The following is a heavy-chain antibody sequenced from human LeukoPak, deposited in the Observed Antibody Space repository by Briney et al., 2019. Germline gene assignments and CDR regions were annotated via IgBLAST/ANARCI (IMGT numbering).Heavy chain of an antibody. Sequence: GRSLRLSCAASGFTFDDYAMHWVRQAPGKGLEWVSAISWNSGTIGYADSVKGRFTISRDNAKNSLYLQRTSLRTEETALYYCARGLGGDQGYFNLWGRGTLATVSS. J-gene: IGHJ2*01. D-gene: IGHD3-10*01. CDR2: ISWNSGTI. V-gene: IGHV3-9*01. CDR1: GFTFDDYA. CDR3: ARGLGGDQGYFNL.